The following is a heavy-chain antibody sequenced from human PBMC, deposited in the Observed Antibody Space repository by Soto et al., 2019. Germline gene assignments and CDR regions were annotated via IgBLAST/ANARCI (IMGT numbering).Heavy chain of an antibody. CDR1: GFTFSDSW. CDR2: VNEHGTDS. J-gene: IGHJ4*02. Sequence: EVQLVESGGGLVQPGGSLRLSCVASGFTFSDSWMHWVRQAPGKGLVWVSRVNEHGTDSNYADSVKGQFTISRDNAKNTVDLQMNGLRAEDTAVYFCARVAVVNRGIDYWGQGTLVTVSS. CDR3: ARVAVVNRGIDY. V-gene: IGHV3-74*01. D-gene: IGHD6-19*01.